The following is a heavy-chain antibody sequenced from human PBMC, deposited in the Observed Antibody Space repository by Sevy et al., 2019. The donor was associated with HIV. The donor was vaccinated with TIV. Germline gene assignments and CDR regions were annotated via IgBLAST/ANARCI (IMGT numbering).Heavy chain of an antibody. J-gene: IGHJ4*01. CDR2: LKSDVYGGTV. D-gene: IGHD6-13*01. CDR3: TRWQAAQSIFDY. V-gene: IGHV3-49*04. CDR1: GFTFGDYC. Sequence: GESLKISCTASGFTFGDYCMSWVRQAPGKGLEWVAFLKSDVYGGTVVHAASVRGRFVISREDSKTIAYLQMNDLKTEDTGVYYCTRWQAAQSIFDYWGHGALVTVSS.